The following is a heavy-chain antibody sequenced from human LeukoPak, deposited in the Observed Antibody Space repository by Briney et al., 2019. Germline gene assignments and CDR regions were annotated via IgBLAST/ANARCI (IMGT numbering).Heavy chain of an antibody. D-gene: IGHD2-15*01. Sequence: SQTLSLTCTVSGGSISSGSYYWSWIRQPAGKGLEWIGRIYTSGSTNYNPSLKSRVTISVDTSKNQFSLKLSSVTAADTAVYYCARATLARAAATYWFDPWGQGTLVTVSS. CDR2: IYTSGST. J-gene: IGHJ5*02. V-gene: IGHV4-61*02. CDR3: ARATLARAAATYWFDP. CDR1: GGSISSGSYY.